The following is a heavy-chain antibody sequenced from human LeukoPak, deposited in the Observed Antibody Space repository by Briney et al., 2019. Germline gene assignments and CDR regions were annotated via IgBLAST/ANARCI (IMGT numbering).Heavy chain of an antibody. J-gene: IGHJ4*02. CDR3: VKEVHSSGWSMYLDY. CDR1: GFTFSSYA. CDR2: ISFHGNDK. V-gene: IGHV3-30*18. Sequence: PGGCLRLSCAASGFTFSSYAMSWVRQVPGKGLEWVAVISFHGNDKYYADSVKGRFTISRDNSKNTLYLQMDSLRAEDTAVYYCVKEVHSSGWSMYLDYWGQGTPVTVSS. D-gene: IGHD6-19*01.